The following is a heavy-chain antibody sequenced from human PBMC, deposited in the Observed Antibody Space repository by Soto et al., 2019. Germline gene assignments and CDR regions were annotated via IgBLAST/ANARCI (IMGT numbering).Heavy chain of an antibody. Sequence: LETLSLTCGVYGGSFRGYYWSWIRQPPGKGLEWIGGINHSGSTNYNPSLKSRVTISVDTSKNQFSLKLSSVTAADTALYYCARDGVRYFDWLLYRGRNWFDPWGQGTLVT. CDR3: ARDGVRYFDWLLYRGRNWFDP. V-gene: IGHV4-34*01. J-gene: IGHJ5*02. CDR1: GGSFRGYY. D-gene: IGHD3-9*01. CDR2: INHSGST.